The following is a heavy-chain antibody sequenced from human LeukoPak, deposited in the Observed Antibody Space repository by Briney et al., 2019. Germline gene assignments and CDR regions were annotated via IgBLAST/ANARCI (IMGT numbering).Heavy chain of an antibody. V-gene: IGHV4-34*01. Sequence: PSETLSLTCAVHGGSFRGYYWSWIRQPPGNGLESIGEINHSGSTNYNPSLKSRVTISVDTSKNQFSLKLSSVIAADTAVYYCARVSFPYSSSSRGGWFDPWGQGTLVTVSS. CDR1: GGSFRGYY. J-gene: IGHJ5*02. D-gene: IGHD6-6*01. CDR2: INHSGST. CDR3: ARVSFPYSSSSRGGWFDP.